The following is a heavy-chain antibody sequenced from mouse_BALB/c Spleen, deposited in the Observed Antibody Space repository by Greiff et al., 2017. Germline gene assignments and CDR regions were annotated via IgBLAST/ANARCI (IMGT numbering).Heavy chain of an antibody. CDR1: GFTFSSYA. V-gene: IGHV5-6-5*01. D-gene: IGHD1-1*01. J-gene: IGHJ4*01. CDR2: ISSGGST. Sequence: DVKLVESGGGLVKPGGSLKLSCAASGFTFSSYAMSWVRQTPEKRLEWVASISSGGSTYYPDSVKGRFTISRDNARNILYLQMSSLRSEDTAMYYCARDGNGSSYYYAMDYWGQGTSVTVSS. CDR3: ARDGNGSSYYYAMDY.